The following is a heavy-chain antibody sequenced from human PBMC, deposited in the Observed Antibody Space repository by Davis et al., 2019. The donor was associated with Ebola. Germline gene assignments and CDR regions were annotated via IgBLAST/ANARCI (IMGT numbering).Heavy chain of an antibody. Sequence: AASVKVSCKASGYTFTSYYMHWVRQAPGQGLEWMGIINPSGGSTSYAQKFQGRVTMTRDTSTSTVYMELSSLRSEDTAVYYCARVSHYYGSGSFGGFDYWGQGTLVTVSS. CDR1: GYTFTSYY. CDR3: ARVSHYYGSGSFGGFDY. D-gene: IGHD3-10*01. V-gene: IGHV1-46*01. CDR2: INPSGGST. J-gene: IGHJ4*02.